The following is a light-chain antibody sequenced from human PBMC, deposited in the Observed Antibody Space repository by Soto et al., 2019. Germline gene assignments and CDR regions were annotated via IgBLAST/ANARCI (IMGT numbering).Light chain of an antibody. Sequence: IVMTQSPATLSVSPGERATLSCRASHSVGSNVAWYQQKPGQAPRLLIYVASTRATGIPARFSGSGSGTEFTLTLSSLQSEDFAMYFCQQYNTWPPFAFGPGTPLDIK. CDR1: HSVGSN. CDR3: QQYNTWPPFA. J-gene: IGKJ3*01. V-gene: IGKV3-15*01. CDR2: VAS.